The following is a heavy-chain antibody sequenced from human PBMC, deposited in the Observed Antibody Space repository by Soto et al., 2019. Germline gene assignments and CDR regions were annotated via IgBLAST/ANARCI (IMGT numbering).Heavy chain of an antibody. CDR3: ARMESFGSLNWFDP. CDR2: IYATGTT. CDR1: GASISDFY. V-gene: IGHV4-4*07. Sequence: SETLSLTCTVSGASISDFYWSWIRKSAGKGLEWIGRIYATGTTDYNPSLKSRVMMSVDTSKKQFSLKLRSVTSEDTAIYYCARMESFGSLNWFDPWGRGTLVTVSS. J-gene: IGHJ5*02. D-gene: IGHD5-18*01.